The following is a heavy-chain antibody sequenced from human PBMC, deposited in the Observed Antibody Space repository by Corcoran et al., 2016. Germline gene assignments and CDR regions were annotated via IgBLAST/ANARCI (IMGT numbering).Heavy chain of an antibody. CDR3: ARGRTTDYYDSSGADY. CDR2: INHSGST. CDR1: GGSFSGYY. Sequence: QVQLQQWGAGLLKPSETLSLTCAVYGGSFSGYYWSWIRQPPGKGLEWIGEINHSGSTNYNPSLKSRVTISVDTSKNQFSLKLSSVTAADTAVYYCARGRTTDYYDSSGADYWGQGTLVTVSS. V-gene: IGHV4-34*01. J-gene: IGHJ4*02. D-gene: IGHD3-22*01.